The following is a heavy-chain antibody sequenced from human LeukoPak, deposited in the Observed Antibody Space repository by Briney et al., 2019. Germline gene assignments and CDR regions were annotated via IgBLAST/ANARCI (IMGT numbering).Heavy chain of an antibody. J-gene: IGHJ5*02. CDR2: IYYSGGT. V-gene: IGHV4-59*01. D-gene: IGHD1-26*01. CDR1: GRSISSYY. Sequence: PSETLSLTCTVSGRSISSYYWSWIRQPPGKGLEWIGYIYYSGGTNYNPSLKSRVTISVDTSKNQFSLKLSSVTAADTAVYYCARGEQSRTGDWFDPWGQGTLVTVSS. CDR3: ARGEQSRTGDWFDP.